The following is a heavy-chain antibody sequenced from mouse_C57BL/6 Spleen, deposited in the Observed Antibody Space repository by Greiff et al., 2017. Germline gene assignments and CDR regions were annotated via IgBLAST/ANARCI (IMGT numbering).Heavy chain of an antibody. D-gene: IGHD1-1*01. CDR1: GYTFTDYN. CDR3: ARGDYYGTMVDY. V-gene: IGHV1-18*01. CDR2: INPNNGGT. Sequence: EVQLVESGPELVKPGASVKIPCKASGYTFTDYNMDWVKQSHGKSLEWIGDINPNNGGTIYNQKFKGKATLTVDKSSSTAYMELRSLTSEDTAVYYCARGDYYGTMVDYWGQGTSVTVSS. J-gene: IGHJ4*01.